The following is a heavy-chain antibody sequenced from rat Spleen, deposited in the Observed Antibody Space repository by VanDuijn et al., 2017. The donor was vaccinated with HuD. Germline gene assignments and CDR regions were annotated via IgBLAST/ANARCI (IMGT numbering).Heavy chain of an antibody. CDR1: GFSLTSYN. D-gene: IGHD1-4*01. V-gene: IGHV2-30*01. CDR3: PTPLPGYNFFDY. CDR2: IWTGGTT. Sequence: QVQLKESGPGLVQPSQTLSLTCTVSGFSLTSYNVHWVRQPTGKGLEWMGVIWTGGTTDYSSALKSRLSISRDTSKNQVFLKMNSLQSEDTTTYYCPTPLPGYNFFDYWGQGVMVTVSS. J-gene: IGHJ2*01.